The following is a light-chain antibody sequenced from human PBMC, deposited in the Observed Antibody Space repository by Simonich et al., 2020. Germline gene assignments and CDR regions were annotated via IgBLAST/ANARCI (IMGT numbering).Light chain of an antibody. CDR1: NIGSKS. Sequence: SYVLTQPPSVSVAPGKTARITWGGNNIGSKSVHWYQQKPGQAPVLVVYDDSDRPSGIPEQFSGSNSGNTATLTISRGEAGDEADYYCQVWDSSSDHPVFGGGTKLTVL. V-gene: IGLV3-21*03. J-gene: IGLJ2*01. CDR2: DDS. CDR3: QVWDSSSDHPV.